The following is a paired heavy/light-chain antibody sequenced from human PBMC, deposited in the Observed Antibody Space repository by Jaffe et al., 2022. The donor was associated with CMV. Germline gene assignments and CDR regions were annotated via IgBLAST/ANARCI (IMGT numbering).Light chain of an antibody. CDR1: SNDVGGYDY. V-gene: IGLV2-14*03. Sequence: QSALAQPASVSGSPGQSITISCTGTSNDVGGYDYVSWYQQHPGKAPKLIIYDVNSRPSGISNRFSGSKSGNTASLTISGLQAEDGAIYHCSSYTGSATVLFGGGTKLTVL. CDR2: DVN. CDR3: SSYTGSATVL. J-gene: IGLJ2*01.
Heavy chain of an antibody. CDR2: IYHTGST. Sequence: QVQLQESGPQLVKPSETLSLTCTVSGGSINNYYWNWVRQPPGKGLEWIGHIYHTGSTNYSPSLKNRVTISIDASRTQFSLRLTSVTAADTAVYFCASKWELDSWGQGAQVTVSS. J-gene: IGHJ5*01. CDR3: ASKWELDS. V-gene: IGHV4-59*08. D-gene: IGHD1-26*01. CDR1: GGSINNYY.